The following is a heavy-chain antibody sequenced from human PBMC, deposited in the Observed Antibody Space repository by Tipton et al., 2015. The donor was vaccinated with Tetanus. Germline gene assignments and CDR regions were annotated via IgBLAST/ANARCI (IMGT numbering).Heavy chain of an antibody. J-gene: IGHJ6*02. V-gene: IGHV3-49*03. CDR2: IRSKAYGGTT. CDR1: GFTFGDYA. CDR3: TRDPDDYMKYCYYGMDV. D-gene: IGHD4-11*01. Sequence: SLRLSCTASGFTFGDYAMSWFRQAPGKGLEWVGFIRSKAYGGTTEYAASVKGRFTISRDDSKSIAYLQMNSLKTEDTAVYYCTRDPDDYMKYCYYGMDVWGQGTTVTVSS.